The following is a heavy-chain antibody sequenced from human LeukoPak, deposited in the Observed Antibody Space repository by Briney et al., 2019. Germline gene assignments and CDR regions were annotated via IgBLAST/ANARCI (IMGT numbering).Heavy chain of an antibody. Sequence: GGSLRLSCTASGFTFGDYAMSWFRQAPGKGLEWVGFIRSKAYGGTTEYAASVKGRFTISRDDSKSIAYLQMNSLKTEDTAVYYCIRAGIVVVIGSIDYWGQGTLVTVSS. J-gene: IGHJ4*02. CDR1: GFTFGDYA. CDR3: IRAGIVVVIGSIDY. D-gene: IGHD3-22*01. CDR2: IRSKAYGGTT. V-gene: IGHV3-49*03.